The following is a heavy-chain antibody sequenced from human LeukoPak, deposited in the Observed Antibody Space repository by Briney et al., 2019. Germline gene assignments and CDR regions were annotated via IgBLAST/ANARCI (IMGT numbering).Heavy chain of an antibody. J-gene: IGHJ6*02. D-gene: IGHD3-22*01. CDR2: IYTSGST. CDR1: GGSISSYY. Sequence: SETLSLTCTVSGGSISSYYWSWIRQPAGKGLEWIGRIYTSGSTNYNPSLKSRVTMSVDTSKNQFSLKLSSVTAADTAVYYCARDYYDSSGYYGSFYYYGMDVWGQGTTVTVSS. CDR3: ARDYYDSSGYYGSFYYYGMDV. V-gene: IGHV4-4*07.